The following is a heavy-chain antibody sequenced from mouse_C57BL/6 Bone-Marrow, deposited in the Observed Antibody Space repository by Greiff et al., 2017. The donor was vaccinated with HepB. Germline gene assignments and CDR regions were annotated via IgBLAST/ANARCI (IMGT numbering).Heavy chain of an antibody. CDR2: ISDGGSYT. CDR3: ARDPYGDGAWFAY. Sequence: EVQLVESGGGLVKPGGSLKLSCAASGFTFSRYAMSWVRQTPEKRLEWVATISDGGSYTYYPDNVKGRFTISRDNAKNNLYLQMSHLKSEDTAMYYCARDPYGDGAWFAYWGQGTRVTVSA. V-gene: IGHV5-4*01. CDR1: GFTFSRYA. J-gene: IGHJ3*01. D-gene: IGHD2-13*01.